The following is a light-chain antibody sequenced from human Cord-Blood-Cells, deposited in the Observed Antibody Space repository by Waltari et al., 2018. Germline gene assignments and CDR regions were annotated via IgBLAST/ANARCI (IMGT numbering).Light chain of an antibody. CDR3: QQRSNWPPYT. CDR2: AAS. V-gene: IGKV3-11*01. CDR1: QSVSSY. Sequence: EIVFTQSPATLSLSPGGRATLSCRASQSVSSYLAWYQQKPGQAPRLLIYAASNRATGIPARFSGSGSGTDFTLTISSLEPEDFAVYYCQQRSNWPPYTFGQGTKLEIK. J-gene: IGKJ2*01.